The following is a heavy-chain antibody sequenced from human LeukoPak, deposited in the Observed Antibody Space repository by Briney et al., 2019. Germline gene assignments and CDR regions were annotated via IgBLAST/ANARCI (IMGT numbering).Heavy chain of an antibody. Sequence: ASVKVSCKASGYTFTSYYMPWVRQAPGQGLEWMGIINHSGGSTSYAQKFQCRGTMTRDTSTSTVYMELSSLRSKDTAVYYCARVPYCGGDCYSAYFDYWGQGTLVTVSS. V-gene: IGHV1-46*01. CDR2: INHSGGST. D-gene: IGHD2-21*02. CDR3: ARVPYCGGDCYSAYFDY. CDR1: GYTFTSYY. J-gene: IGHJ4*02.